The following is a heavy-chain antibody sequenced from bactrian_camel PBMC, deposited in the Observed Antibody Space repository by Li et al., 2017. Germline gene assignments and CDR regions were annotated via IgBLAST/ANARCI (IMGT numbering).Heavy chain of an antibody. CDR3: AAWPASRDVRVKGFGRCKTWDNYY. CDR2: IESDGTN. J-gene: IGHJ4*01. CDR1: GFAADNFE. D-gene: IGHD3*01. V-gene: IGHV3S55*01. Sequence: HVQLVESGGGSVEAGGSLRLSCTASGFAADNFEMGWYREAPGDECELVADIESDGTNYYRDSVKGRFTIFEESTKNRVVLQMTNLKPQDTAVYYCAAWPASRDVRVKGFGRCKTWDNYYWGQGTQVTVS.